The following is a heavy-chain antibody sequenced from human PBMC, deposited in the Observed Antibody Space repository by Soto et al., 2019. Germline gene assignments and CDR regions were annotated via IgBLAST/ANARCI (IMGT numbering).Heavy chain of an antibody. CDR2: INAGNGNT. D-gene: IGHD2-21*01. Sequence: QVQLVQSGAEEKKPGASVKVSCKASGYTFTSYAMHLVLQAPGQRLEWMGWINAGNGNTKYSQKFQGRVTITRDTSASTAYIELSSLRSEYTDVYYSARDLLFDYWGQGSLVTVS. J-gene: IGHJ4*02. CDR1: GYTFTSYA. V-gene: IGHV1-3*05. CDR3: ARDLLFDY.